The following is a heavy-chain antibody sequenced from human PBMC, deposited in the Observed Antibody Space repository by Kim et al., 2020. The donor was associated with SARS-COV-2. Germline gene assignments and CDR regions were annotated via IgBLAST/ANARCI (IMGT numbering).Heavy chain of an antibody. V-gene: IGHV3-21*01. D-gene: IGHD3-3*02. CDR1: GFTFSSYS. CDR3: ARGRALSTSIFGVAHPADY. CDR2: ISSSSSYI. J-gene: IGHJ4*02. Sequence: GGSLRLSCAASGFTFSSYSMNWVRQAPGKGLEWVSSISSSSSYIYYADSVKGRFTISRDNAKNSLYLQMNSLRAEDTAVYYCARGRALSTSIFGVAHPADYWGQGTLVTVSS.